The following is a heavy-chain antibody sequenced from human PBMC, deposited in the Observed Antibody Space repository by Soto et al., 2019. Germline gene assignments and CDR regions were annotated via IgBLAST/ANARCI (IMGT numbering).Heavy chain of an antibody. V-gene: IGHV3-23*01. CDR1: GLTFSNYA. D-gene: IGHD6-19*01. J-gene: IGHJ3*01. Sequence: PGESLKISCAASGLTFSNYAMHCVRQAPGKGLDWFSVISDTGDIAYYADSVKGRFTISRDNSKNTLYLQMTSLRAEDTAIYYFVKEGSGWYSRGSFDFWARGTVVTV. CDR3: VKEGSGWYSRGSFDF. CDR2: ISDTGDIA.